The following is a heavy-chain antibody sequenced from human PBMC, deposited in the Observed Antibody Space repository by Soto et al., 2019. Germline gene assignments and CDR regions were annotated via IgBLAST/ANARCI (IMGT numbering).Heavy chain of an antibody. Sequence: QLQLQESGPGLVKPSETLSLTCTVSGDSISSSSYYWGWVRQPPGKGLEWIGSIYYSGSTFYNPPLKSRVTLSVDTSKNQSSLKLTSVTAADTAVYYCTGERYASSWYWCQGTLVTVSS. CDR3: TGERYASSWY. CDR2: IYYSGST. J-gene: IGHJ4*02. V-gene: IGHV4-39*02. D-gene: IGHD6-13*01. CDR1: GDSISSSSYY.